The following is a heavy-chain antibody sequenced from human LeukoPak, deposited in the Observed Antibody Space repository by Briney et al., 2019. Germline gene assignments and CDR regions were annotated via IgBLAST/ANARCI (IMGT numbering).Heavy chain of an antibody. CDR2: INPNSGGT. V-gene: IGHV1-2*02. CDR1: GYTFTGYY. D-gene: IGHD6-13*01. CDR3: ARGTFAAADAFDI. Sequence: ASVKVSCKASGYTFTGYYMHWVRQAPGQGLEWMGWINPNSGGTNHAQKFQGRVTMTRDTSISTAYMELNGLRSDDTAVYYCARGTFAAADAFDIWGQGTMVTVSS. J-gene: IGHJ3*02.